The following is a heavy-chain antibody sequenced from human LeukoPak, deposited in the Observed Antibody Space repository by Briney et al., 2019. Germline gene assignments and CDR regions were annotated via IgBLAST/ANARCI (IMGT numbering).Heavy chain of an antibody. V-gene: IGHV1-3*01. D-gene: IGHD2-21*01. CDR3: ARDATRGGDFDY. CDR2: INAGNGNT. Sequence: ASVKVSCKASGYTFTSYAMHWVRQAPGQRLEWMGWINAGNGNTKYSQKFQGRVTITRDTSASTAYMELSSLRAEDTAVYYCARDATRGGDFDYWGQGTLVTVSS. CDR1: GYTFTSYA. J-gene: IGHJ4*02.